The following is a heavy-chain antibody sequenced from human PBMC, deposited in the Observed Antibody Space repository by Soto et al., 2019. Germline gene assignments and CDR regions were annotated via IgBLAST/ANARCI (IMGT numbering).Heavy chain of an antibody. D-gene: IGHD6-13*01. V-gene: IGHV4-31*03. CDR2: ISYSGST. Sequence: SETLSLTCTVSGGSISSGGYYWNWIRQHPGEGLEWIGYISYSGSTYYNPSLKSRITISVDTSKNQFSLKVSSVTAADTAVYYCASRSSGWSPFDPWGQGTLVTVSP. CDR3: ASRSSGWSPFDP. CDR1: GGSISSGGYY. J-gene: IGHJ5*02.